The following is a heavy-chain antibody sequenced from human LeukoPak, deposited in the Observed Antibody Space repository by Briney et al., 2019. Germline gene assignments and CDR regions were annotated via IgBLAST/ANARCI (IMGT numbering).Heavy chain of an antibody. Sequence: SETLSLTCTVSGGSISSGGYYWSWIRQHPGKGLEWIGYIYYSGSTYYNPSLKSRVTISVDTSKNQFSLKLSSVTAADTAVYYCARFITPGGTAFDYWGQGTLVTVSS. V-gene: IGHV4-31*03. J-gene: IGHJ4*02. D-gene: IGHD1-26*01. CDR3: ARFITPGGTAFDY. CDR1: GGSISSGGYY. CDR2: IYYSGST.